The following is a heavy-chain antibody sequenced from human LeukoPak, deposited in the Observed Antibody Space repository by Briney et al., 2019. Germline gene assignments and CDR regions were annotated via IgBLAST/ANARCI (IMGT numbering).Heavy chain of an antibody. V-gene: IGHV3-23*01. CDR3: AKDSTHYRVWDDYDTAGLTY. Sequence: SGGTLRLSCAASGFTFSNYGMSWVRQAPGKGLEWVSAISGSGGTTYYADSVKGRFTISRDNSKNTLYLQMDSLRAEDTAVYYCAKDSTHYRVWDDYDTAGLTYWGQGTLVTVSS. D-gene: IGHD3-22*01. CDR2: ISGSGGTT. J-gene: IGHJ4*02. CDR1: GFTFSNYG.